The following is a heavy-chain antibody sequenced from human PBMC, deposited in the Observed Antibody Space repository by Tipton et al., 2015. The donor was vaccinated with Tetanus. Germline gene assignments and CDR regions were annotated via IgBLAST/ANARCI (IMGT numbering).Heavy chain of an antibody. J-gene: IGHJ6*02. Sequence: SLRLSCAASGFTFDDYGMHWVRQVPGKGLEWVSGITWNSGSIGYADSVKGRFTISRDNAKNSLYLQMISLRAEDTAVYYCTRGGGVTVIDYYYGMDVWGQGTTVTVSS. D-gene: IGHD3-16*02. V-gene: IGHV3-9*01. CDR3: TRGGGVTVIDYYYGMDV. CDR2: ITWNSGSI. CDR1: GFTFDDYG.